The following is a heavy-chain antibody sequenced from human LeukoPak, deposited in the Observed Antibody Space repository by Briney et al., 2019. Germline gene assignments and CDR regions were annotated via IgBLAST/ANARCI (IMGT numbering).Heavy chain of an antibody. V-gene: IGHV4-34*01. CDR1: GGSFSGYY. D-gene: IGHD6-19*01. CDR3: AVNRGSGWPNFDY. CDR2: INHSGST. Sequence: SETLSLTCAVYGGSFSGYYWSWIRQPPGKGLEGIGEINHSGSTNYNPSLKRRVPISVDTSKNQFSLKLSSVTAADTAVYYCAVNRGSGWPNFDYWGQGTLVTVSS. J-gene: IGHJ4*02.